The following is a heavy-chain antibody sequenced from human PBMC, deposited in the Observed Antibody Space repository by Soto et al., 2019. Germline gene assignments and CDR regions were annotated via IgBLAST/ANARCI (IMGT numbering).Heavy chain of an antibody. J-gene: IGHJ4*02. CDR2: ISAYNGNT. Sequence: ASVKVSCKASGYTFTSYGISWVRQAPGQGLEWMGWISAYNGNTNYAQQFQGRVTMTTDTSTSTAYMELRSLRSDDTAMYFCAIYHLELFRFDYWGQGTLVTVSS. CDR1: GYTFTSYG. V-gene: IGHV1-18*04. CDR3: AIYHLELFRFDY. D-gene: IGHD2-2*01.